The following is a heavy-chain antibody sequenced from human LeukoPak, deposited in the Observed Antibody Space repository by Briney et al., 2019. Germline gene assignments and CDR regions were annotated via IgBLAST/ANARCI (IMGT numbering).Heavy chain of an antibody. CDR1: GYTFTSYY. Sequence: ASVKVSCKASGYTFTSYYMHWVRQAPGQGLEWMGWINPNSGGTNYAQKFQGRVTMTRDTSISTAYMELSRLRSDDTAVYYCARDRRYSGSYGYYYYYMDVWGKGTTVTISS. CDR2: INPNSGGT. D-gene: IGHD1-26*01. V-gene: IGHV1-2*02. J-gene: IGHJ6*03. CDR3: ARDRRYSGSYGYYYYYMDV.